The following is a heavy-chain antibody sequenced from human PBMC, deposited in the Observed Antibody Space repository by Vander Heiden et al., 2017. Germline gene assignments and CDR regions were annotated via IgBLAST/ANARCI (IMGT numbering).Heavy chain of an antibody. CDR2: INHSGST. D-gene: IGHD6-13*01. Sequence: QVQLQQWGAGLLKPSETLSLTCAVYGGSFSGYYWSWIRQPPGKGLEWIGEINHSGSTNYTPSLKSRVTISVDTSKNQFSLKLSSVTAADTAVYYCARGPEPGIAAAGTERDYYGMDVWGQGTTVTVSS. CDR1: GGSFSGYY. CDR3: ARGPEPGIAAAGTERDYYGMDV. J-gene: IGHJ6*02. V-gene: IGHV4-34*01.